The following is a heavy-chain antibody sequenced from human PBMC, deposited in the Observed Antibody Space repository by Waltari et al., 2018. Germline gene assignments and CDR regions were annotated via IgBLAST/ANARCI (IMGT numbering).Heavy chain of an antibody. CDR2: IYYSGST. J-gene: IGHJ3*02. Sequence: QVQLQESGPGLVKPSETLSLTCTVSGGSISSYYWSWIRQPPGKGLEWIGYIYYSGSTNYNPSLKSRVTISVDTSKNQFSLKLSSVTAADTAVYYCARDSGGVPPLADAFDILGQGTMVTVSS. CDR3: ARDSGGVPPLADAFDI. V-gene: IGHV4-59*01. CDR1: GGSISSYY. D-gene: IGHD3-16*01.